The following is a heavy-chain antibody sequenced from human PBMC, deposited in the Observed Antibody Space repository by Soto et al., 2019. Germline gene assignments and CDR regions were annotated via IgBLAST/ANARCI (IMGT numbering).Heavy chain of an antibody. CDR3: ARRKERSGPHYFDA. CDR2: MNPNTGNT. J-gene: IGHJ4*02. Sequence: GASVKVSCKASGYTFSTYDISWVRQATGQGLEWMGWMNPNTGNTGYAQKFRGRVTMTRNASTGTAYMELSSLRSEDTAVYYCARRKERSGPHYFDAWGQGTLVTASS. V-gene: IGHV1-8*01. D-gene: IGHD6-25*01. CDR1: GYTFSTYD.